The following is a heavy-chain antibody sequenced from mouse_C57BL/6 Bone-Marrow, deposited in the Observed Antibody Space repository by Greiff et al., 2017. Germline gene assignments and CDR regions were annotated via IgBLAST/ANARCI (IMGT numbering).Heavy chain of an antibody. J-gene: IGHJ4*01. V-gene: IGHV1-81*01. CDR3: ARAPYYYGSSFYYAMDY. D-gene: IGHD1-1*01. CDR1: GYTFTSYG. CDR2: IYPRSGNT. Sequence: QVQLKESGAELARPGASVKLSCKASGYTFTSYGISWVKQRTGQGLEWLGEIYPRSGNTYYNEKFKGKATLTADKSSSTAYMELRSLTSEDSAVYFCARAPYYYGSSFYYAMDYWGQGTSVTVSS.